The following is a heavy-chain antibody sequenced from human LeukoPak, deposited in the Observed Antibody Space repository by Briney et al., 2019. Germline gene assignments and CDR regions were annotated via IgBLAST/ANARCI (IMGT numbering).Heavy chain of an antibody. CDR2: IIPIFGTA. Sequence: GSSVKVSCKASGGTFSSYAISWVRQAPGQGLEWMGGIIPIFGTANYAQKFQGRVTITTDESTSTAYMELSSLRSEDTAVYYCVYCSSTSWPAPDYYYYYYMDVWGKGTTVTVSS. J-gene: IGHJ6*03. CDR3: VYCSSTSWPAPDYYYYYYMDV. V-gene: IGHV1-69*05. D-gene: IGHD2-2*01. CDR1: GGTFSSYA.